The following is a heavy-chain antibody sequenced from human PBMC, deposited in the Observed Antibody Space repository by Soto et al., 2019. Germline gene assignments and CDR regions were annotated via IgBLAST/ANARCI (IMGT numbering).Heavy chain of an antibody. J-gene: IGHJ5*02. CDR1: GGSISSSSYY. V-gene: IGHV4-39*01. Sequence: SETLSLTCTVSGGSISSSSYYWVWIRQPPGKGLEWIGSIYYSGTTYYNPSLKSRVTISVDTSKNQFSLKLRSVTAADTAVYYCARQSPDYLGSVGWFDPWGQGTLVTLSS. CDR2: IYYSGTT. D-gene: IGHD1-26*01. CDR3: ARQSPDYLGSVGWFDP.